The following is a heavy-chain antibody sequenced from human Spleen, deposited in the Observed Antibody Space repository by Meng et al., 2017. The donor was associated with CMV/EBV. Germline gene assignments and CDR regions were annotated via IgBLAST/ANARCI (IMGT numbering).Heavy chain of an antibody. D-gene: IGHD4-17*01. CDR3: VRGSFGDYVRDFDF. Sequence: SGGSSSSSSCSWGWIRQHPGKGLEWIGYISDSGTTYYHPSLKSRLVISVDTSKNQFSLKLTSVTAADTAVYYCVRGSFGDYVRDFDFWGQGILVTVSS. J-gene: IGHJ4*02. CDR1: GGSSSSSSCS. V-gene: IGHV4-31*02. CDR2: ISDSGTT.